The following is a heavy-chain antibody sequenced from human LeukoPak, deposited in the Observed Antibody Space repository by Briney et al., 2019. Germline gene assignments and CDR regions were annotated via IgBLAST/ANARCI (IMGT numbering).Heavy chain of an antibody. CDR3: ARDARGYSYIFDY. CDR1: GGSISSTTYY. Sequence: PSETLSLTCTVSGGSISSTTYYWGWIRQPPGKGLEWIGTIYYSGTTYYNPSLKSRVTISVDSSKNQFSLKLSSVTAADTAVYYCARDARGYSYIFDYWGQGTLVTVSS. CDR2: IYYSGTT. V-gene: IGHV4-39*01. J-gene: IGHJ4*02. D-gene: IGHD5-18*01.